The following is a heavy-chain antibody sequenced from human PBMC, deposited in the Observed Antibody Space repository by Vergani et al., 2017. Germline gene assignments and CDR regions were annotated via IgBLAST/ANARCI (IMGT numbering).Heavy chain of an antibody. J-gene: IGHJ6*02. V-gene: IGHV4-34*01. CDR2: INHSGST. CDR3: ARGARLSQYYYGSGSNKGGYYYGMDV. D-gene: IGHD3-10*01. Sequence: QVKLQESGPGLVKPSETLSLTCTVYGGSFSGYYWSWIRQPPGKGLEWIGEINHSGSTNYNPSLKSRVTISVDTSKNQFSLKLSSVTAADTAVYYCARGARLSQYYYGSGSNKGGYYYGMDVWGQGTTVTVSS. CDR1: GGSFSGYY.